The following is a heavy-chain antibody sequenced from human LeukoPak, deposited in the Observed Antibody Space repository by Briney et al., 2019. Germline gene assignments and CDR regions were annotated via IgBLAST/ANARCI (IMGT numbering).Heavy chain of an antibody. CDR2: IYYSGST. D-gene: IGHD6-13*01. CDR1: GGSISTYY. V-gene: IGHV4-59*01. CDR3: ARVTGTFYYYMDV. J-gene: IGHJ6*03. Sequence: SETLSLTCTVSGGSISTYYWSWIRQPPGKGLEWIGYIYYSGSTNYNPSLKSRVTISVDTSKNQFSLKLSSVTAADTAVYYCARVTGTFYYYMDVWGKGTTVTVSS.